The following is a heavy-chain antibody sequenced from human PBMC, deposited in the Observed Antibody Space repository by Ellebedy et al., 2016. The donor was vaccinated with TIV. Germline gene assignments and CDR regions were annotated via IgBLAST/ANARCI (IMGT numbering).Heavy chain of an antibody. Sequence: GGSLRLXCAASGFTFNNYAMNWVRQAPGKGLEWVSYINRPSTAIYYAESVKGRFTISRDNAKDSLYLYMSNLRDDDTAVYYCVRDIPNWALDYWGHGTLVTVSS. D-gene: IGHD7-27*01. CDR3: VRDIPNWALDY. V-gene: IGHV3-48*02. CDR1: GFTFNNYA. J-gene: IGHJ4*01. CDR2: INRPSTAI.